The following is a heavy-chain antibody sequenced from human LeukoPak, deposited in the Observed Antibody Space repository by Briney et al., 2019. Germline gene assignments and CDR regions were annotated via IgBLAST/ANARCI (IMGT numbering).Heavy chain of an antibody. Sequence: GGSLRLSCAASGFTFSSYTMNWVRQAPGKGLEWVSSISSSSSYIYYADSVKGRFTISRDNAKNSLYLQMNSLRAEDTAVYYCARDPRSSSWRDYYYYMDVWGKGTTVTVS. CDR1: GFTFSSYT. J-gene: IGHJ6*03. CDR2: ISSSSSYI. V-gene: IGHV3-21*01. D-gene: IGHD6-13*01. CDR3: ARDPRSSSWRDYYYYMDV.